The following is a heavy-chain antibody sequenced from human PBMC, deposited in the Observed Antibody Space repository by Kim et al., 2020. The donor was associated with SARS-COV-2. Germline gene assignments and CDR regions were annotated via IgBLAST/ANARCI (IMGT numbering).Heavy chain of an antibody. Sequence: ETLSLTCAVYGGSFSGYYWSWIRQPPGKGLEWIGEINHSGSTNYNPSLKSRVTISVDTSKNQFSLKLSSVTAADTAVYYCARGRAEVVPAALFPFDYWGQGTLVTVSS. V-gene: IGHV4-34*01. CDR1: GGSFSGYY. D-gene: IGHD2-2*01. J-gene: IGHJ4*02. CDR3: ARGRAEVVPAALFPFDY. CDR2: INHSGST.